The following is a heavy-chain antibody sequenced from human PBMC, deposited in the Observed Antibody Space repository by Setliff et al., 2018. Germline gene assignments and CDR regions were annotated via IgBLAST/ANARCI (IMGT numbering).Heavy chain of an antibody. V-gene: IGHV4-59*01. CDR3: AKGGTYRYLDF. CDR2: VYHSGTA. J-gene: IGHJ4*02. D-gene: IGHD1-1*01. CDR1: GGPFSGAS. Sequence: SETLSLTCTVSGGPFSGASIWSWIRQPPGKGLEFIGYVYHSGTAKYDPSLESRAIMSVDASKNEISLKLKSVTAADAAVYYCAKGGTYRYLDFWGQGALVTVSS.